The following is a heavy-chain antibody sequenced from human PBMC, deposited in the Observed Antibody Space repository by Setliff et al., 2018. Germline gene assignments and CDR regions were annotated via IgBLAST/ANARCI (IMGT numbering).Heavy chain of an antibody. D-gene: IGHD3-22*01. J-gene: IGHJ4*02. CDR2: IHFSGST. V-gene: IGHV4-59*11. CDR3: AREQGRSYYDSSGFDY. Sequence: SETLSLTCSVSGGSIGSHFWSWIRLAPGKGLEWIGYIHFSGSTDYNPSLKSRVTMSMDTSKNHFSLKLTSLTAADTAVYYCAREQGRSYYDSSGFDYWGQVTLVTVSS. CDR1: GGSIGSHF.